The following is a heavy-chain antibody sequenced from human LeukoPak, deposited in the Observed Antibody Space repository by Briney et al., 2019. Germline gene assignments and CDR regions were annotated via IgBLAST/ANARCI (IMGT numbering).Heavy chain of an antibody. D-gene: IGHD5-18*01. J-gene: IGHJ5*02. CDR1: GGSISSYY. CDR3: ARGMDTAMDTTVWGAANWFDP. Sequence: KPSETLSLTCTVSGGSISSYYWSWIRQPAGKGLEWIGRIYTSGSTNYNPSLKSRVTMSVDTSKNQFSLKLSSVTAADTAVYYCARGMDTAMDTTVWGAANWFDPWGQGTLVTVSS. V-gene: IGHV4-4*07. CDR2: IYTSGST.